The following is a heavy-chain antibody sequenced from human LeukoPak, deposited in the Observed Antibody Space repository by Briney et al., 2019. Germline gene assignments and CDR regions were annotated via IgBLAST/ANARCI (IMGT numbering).Heavy chain of an antibody. V-gene: IGHV5-51*01. CDR1: GYRFSNFW. Sequence: GESPKISCKGSGYRFSNFWIAWVRQMPGKGLEWMAMIYPGDSDTRYSPSFQGQVTISADKSISTVYLQWSSLKASDTAMYYCARRDDGGDFDYWGQGNLVTVSS. CDR3: ARRDDGGDFDY. J-gene: IGHJ4*02. D-gene: IGHD4-23*01. CDR2: IYPGDSDT.